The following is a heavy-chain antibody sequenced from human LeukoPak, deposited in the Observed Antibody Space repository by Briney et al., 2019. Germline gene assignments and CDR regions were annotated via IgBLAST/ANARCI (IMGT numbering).Heavy chain of an antibody. J-gene: IGHJ4*02. CDR1: GYTFTSYY. CDR2: INPSGGST. CDR3: ARDQEMATISLQWSYFDY. D-gene: IGHD5-24*01. V-gene: IGHV1-46*01. Sequence: ASVKVSCKASGYTFTSYYMHWVRQAPGQGLERMGIINPSGGSTSYAQKFQGRVTMTRDTSTSTVYMELSSLRSEDTAVYYCARDQEMATISLQWSYFDYWGQGTLVTVSS.